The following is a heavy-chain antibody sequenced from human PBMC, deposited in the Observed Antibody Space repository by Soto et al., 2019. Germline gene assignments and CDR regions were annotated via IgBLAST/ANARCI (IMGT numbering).Heavy chain of an antibody. CDR1: GGTFSSYA. CDR3: ASSSSSSLDWFDP. J-gene: IGHJ5*02. D-gene: IGHD6-6*01. V-gene: IGHV1-69*13. Sequence: ASVKVSCKASGGTFSSYAISWARQAPGQGLEWMGGIIPIFGTANYAQKFQGRVTITADESTSTAYMELSSLRSEDTAVYYCASSSSSSLDWFDPWGQGTLVTVSS. CDR2: IIPIFGTA.